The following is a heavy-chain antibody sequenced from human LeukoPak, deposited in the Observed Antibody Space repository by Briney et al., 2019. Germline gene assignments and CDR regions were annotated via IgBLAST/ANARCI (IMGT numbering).Heavy chain of an antibody. D-gene: IGHD3-22*01. CDR3: AKDHLTRTMIVDYFDY. J-gene: IGHJ4*02. Sequence: PGGSLRLSCAASGFTFSSYGMHWVRQAPGKGLEWVAVISYGGSNKYYADSVKGRFTISRDNSKNTLYLQMNSLRAEDTAVYYCAKDHLTRTMIVDYFDYWGQGTLVTVSS. CDR1: GFTFSSYG. V-gene: IGHV3-30*18. CDR2: ISYGGSNK.